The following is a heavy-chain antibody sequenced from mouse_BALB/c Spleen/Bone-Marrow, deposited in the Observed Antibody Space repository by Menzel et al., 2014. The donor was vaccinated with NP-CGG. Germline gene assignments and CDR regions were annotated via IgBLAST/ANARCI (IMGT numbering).Heavy chain of an antibody. CDR3: ARKSQRAYDSMNY. CDR2: IYPGDFNT. J-gene: IGHJ4*01. CDR1: GYTFTSYY. Sequence: QVQLQQSGPELVKPGASVRISCKASGYTFTSYYIHWVRQRPGQGLEWIGWIYPGDFNTKFNEKLKGKATLTADKSSSTASMQLSSLTSEDSAVYFCARKSQRAYDSMNYWGQGTSVTVSS. D-gene: IGHD2-4*01. V-gene: IGHV1S56*01.